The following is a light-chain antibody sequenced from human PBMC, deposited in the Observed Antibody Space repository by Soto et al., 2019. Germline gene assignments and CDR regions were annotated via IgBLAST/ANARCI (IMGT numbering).Light chain of an antibody. CDR1: QSVSSSH. J-gene: IGKJ1*01. CDR3: QRYGG. CDR2: SAS. Sequence: EIVLTQSPATLSLSPGERATLSCRASQSVSSSHVAWYQQKPGQAPRLLIYSASSRATGIPDRFSGSGSGTDFTLTISRLEPEDFAVYYCQRYGGFGQGTKVDI. V-gene: IGKV3-20*01.